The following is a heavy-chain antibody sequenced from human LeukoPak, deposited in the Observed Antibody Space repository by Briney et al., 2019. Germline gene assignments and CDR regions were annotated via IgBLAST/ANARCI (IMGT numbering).Heavy chain of an antibody. CDR2: IYHSGST. J-gene: IGHJ3*02. CDR3: ARHGRITMIVVVMAFDI. CDR1: GYSISSGYY. V-gene: IGHV4-38-2*02. Sequence: PSETLSLTCTVSGYSISSGYYWGWIRQPPGKGLGWIGSIYHSGSTYYNPSLKSRVTISVDTSKNQFSLKLSSVTAADTAVYYCARHGRITMIVVVMAFDIWGQGTMVTVSS. D-gene: IGHD3-22*01.